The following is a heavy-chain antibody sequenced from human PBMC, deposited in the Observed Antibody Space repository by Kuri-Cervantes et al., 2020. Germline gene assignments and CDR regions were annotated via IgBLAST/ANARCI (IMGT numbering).Heavy chain of an antibody. Sequence: SVKVSCKASGGTFSSYAISWVRQAPGQGLEWMGGIIPIFGTANYAQKFQGRVTITADESTSTAYMELSSLRSEDTAVYYCARDGYGGDSMACHYWGQGTLVTVSS. J-gene: IGHJ4*02. D-gene: IGHD4-23*01. V-gene: IGHV1-69*13. CDR1: GGTFSSYA. CDR2: IIPIFGTA. CDR3: ARDGYGGDSMACHY.